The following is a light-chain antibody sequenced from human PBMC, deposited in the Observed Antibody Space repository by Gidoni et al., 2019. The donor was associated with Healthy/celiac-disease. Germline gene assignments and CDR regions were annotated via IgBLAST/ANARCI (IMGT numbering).Light chain of an antibody. V-gene: IGLV3-25*03. CDR2: KDS. J-gene: IGLJ1*01. CDR1: ALPKQY. CDR3: QSADSSGTYYV. Sequence: GDALPKQYAYWYQQKPGQAPVLVIYKDSERPSVIPERFSGSSSGTTVTLTISGVQAEDEADYYCQSADSSGTYYVFGTGTKVTVL.